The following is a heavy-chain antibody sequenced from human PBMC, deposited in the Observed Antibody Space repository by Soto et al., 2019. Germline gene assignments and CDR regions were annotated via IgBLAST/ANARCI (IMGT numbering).Heavy chain of an antibody. CDR1: GGSFSGYY. V-gene: IGHV4-34*01. D-gene: IGHD2-15*01. J-gene: IGHJ3*02. CDR3: ARDRGGVVPGAFDI. Sequence: PSETLSLTCAVYGGSFSGYYWTWIRQPPGTGLEWIGEINYSGSTNYNPSLKSRFTLSVDTSKNHFSLKLSSVTAADTAVYYCARDRGGVVPGAFDIWGQGTMVTVSS. CDR2: INYSGST.